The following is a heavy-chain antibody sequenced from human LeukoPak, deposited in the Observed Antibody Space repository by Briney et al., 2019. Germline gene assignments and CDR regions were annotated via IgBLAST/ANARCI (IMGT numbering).Heavy chain of an antibody. J-gene: IGHJ4*02. D-gene: IGHD3-16*02. CDR2: ISGSGGST. V-gene: IGHV3-23*01. CDR1: GLTFNNYA. Sequence: GGSLRLSCVASGLTFNNYAMNWVRQAPGKGLEWVSAISGSGGSTYYADSVKGRFTISRDNSKNTLYLQMNSLRAEDTAVYYCAKDALYDYVWGSYRLDYWGQGTLVTVSS. CDR3: AKDALYDYVWGSYRLDY.